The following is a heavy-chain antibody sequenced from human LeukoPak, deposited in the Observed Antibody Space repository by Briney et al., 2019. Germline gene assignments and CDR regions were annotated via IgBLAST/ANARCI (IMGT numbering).Heavy chain of an antibody. D-gene: IGHD3-9*01. CDR2: IIPIFGTA. V-gene: IGHV1-69*13. CDR3: ARSAYYDILTGYYLFDY. J-gene: IGHJ4*02. Sequence: ASVKVSCKASGGTFSSYAISWVRQAPGQGLEWMGGIIPIFGTANYAQKFQGRVTITADESTSTAYMELSSLRSEDTAVYYCARSAYYDILTGYYLFDYWGQGTLVTVSS. CDR1: GGTFSSYA.